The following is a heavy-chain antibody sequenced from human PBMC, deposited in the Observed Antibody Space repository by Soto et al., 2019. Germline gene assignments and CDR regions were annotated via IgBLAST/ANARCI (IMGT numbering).Heavy chain of an antibody. V-gene: IGHV3-64*04. CDR2: ISSNGGST. D-gene: IGHD2-15*01. Sequence: GSLRLSCSASGFTFSSYAMHWVRQTPGKGLEYVSAISSNGGSTYYADSVKGRFTISRDNSKNTLYLQMNSLRAEDTAVYYCAKVTLVVAASAFDYWGQGTLVTVSS. CDR3: AKVTLVVAASAFDY. J-gene: IGHJ4*02. CDR1: GFTFSSYA.